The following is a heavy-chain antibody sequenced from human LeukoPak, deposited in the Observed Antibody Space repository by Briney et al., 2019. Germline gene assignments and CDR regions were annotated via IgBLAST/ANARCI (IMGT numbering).Heavy chain of an antibody. CDR2: ISYDGTNK. CDR1: GFSFSSYG. CDR3: ARDRTSYEYYFDY. V-gene: IGHV3-30*03. Sequence: PGGSLRLSCAASGFSFSSYGMHWVRQAPGKGLEWVAGISYDGTNKYYADSVKGRFTISRDNSKNTLYLQMNSLKAEDTAVYYCARDRTSYEYYFDYWGQGTLVTVSS. J-gene: IGHJ4*02. D-gene: IGHD2/OR15-2a*01.